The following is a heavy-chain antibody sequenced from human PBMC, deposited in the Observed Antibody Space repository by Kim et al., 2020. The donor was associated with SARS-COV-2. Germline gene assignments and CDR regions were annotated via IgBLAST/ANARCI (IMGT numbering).Heavy chain of an antibody. Sequence: ASVKVSCKASGYTFTSYGISWVRQAPGQGLEWMGWISAYNGDTSYPQKFQGRVTMTTDTSTSTAYMELRSLRSDDTAVYYCAKVGGNSWSWFDPWGQGTLVTVSS. CDR2: ISAYNGDT. CDR3: AKVGGNSWSWFDP. CDR1: GYTFTSYG. V-gene: IGHV1-18*01. D-gene: IGHD1-7*01. J-gene: IGHJ5*02.